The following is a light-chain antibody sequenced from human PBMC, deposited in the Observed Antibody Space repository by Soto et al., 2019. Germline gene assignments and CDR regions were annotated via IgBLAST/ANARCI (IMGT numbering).Light chain of an antibody. Sequence: QSALTQPPSASGSPGQSVTISCTGTSSDVGGYNFVSWYQHHPGKAPKLIIYEVNKRPSWVPNRCSGSKSGNTASLTVSGLQAEDDADYYCYSYAGSNIYVFGTGTKLTVL. CDR1: SSDVGGYNF. J-gene: IGLJ1*01. V-gene: IGLV2-8*01. CDR2: EVN. CDR3: YSYAGSNIYV.